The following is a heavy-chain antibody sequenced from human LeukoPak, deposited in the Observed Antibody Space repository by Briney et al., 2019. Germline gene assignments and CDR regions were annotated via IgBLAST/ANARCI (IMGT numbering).Heavy chain of an antibody. D-gene: IGHD1-26*01. J-gene: IGHJ4*02. Sequence: SETLSLTCAVYGGSFSGYYWSWIRQPPGKGLEWIGEINHSGSTNYNPSLKSRVTISVDTSKNQFSLKLSSVTAADTAVYYCARRDYSYSGSYYPFDYWGQGTLVTVSS. CDR3: ARRDYSYSGSYYPFDY. CDR1: GGSFSGYY. V-gene: IGHV4-34*01. CDR2: INHSGST.